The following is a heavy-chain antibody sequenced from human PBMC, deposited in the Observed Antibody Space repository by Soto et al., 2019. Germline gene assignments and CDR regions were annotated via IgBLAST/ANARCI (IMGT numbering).Heavy chain of an antibody. D-gene: IGHD3-22*01. J-gene: IGHJ5*02. CDR1: GGSFSGYY. V-gene: IGHV4-34*01. Sequence: QVQLQQWGAGLLKPSETLSLTCAVYGGSFSGYYWSWIRQPPGKGLEWIGEINHSGSTNYNPSLKSRDTISVDTSKNQFSLKLSSVTAADTAVYYCARGPITTNPRFDPWGQGTLVTVSS. CDR3: ARGPITTNPRFDP. CDR2: INHSGST.